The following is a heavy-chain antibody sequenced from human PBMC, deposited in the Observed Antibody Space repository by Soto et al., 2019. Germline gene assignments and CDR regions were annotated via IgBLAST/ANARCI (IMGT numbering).Heavy chain of an antibody. J-gene: IGHJ1*01. CDR3: ASLRSVSYSTPEYFQH. CDR2: IYYSGST. Sequence: QLQLQESGPGLVKPSETLSLTCTVSGGSISSSSYYWGWIRQPPGKGLEWIGSIYYSGSTYYNPSLQSRFTITVDTSQHQFPLKLSSVPAADTAVYYCASLRSVSYSTPEYFQHWGQGTLVTVSS. D-gene: IGHD1-26*01. V-gene: IGHV4-39*01. CDR1: GGSISSSSYY.